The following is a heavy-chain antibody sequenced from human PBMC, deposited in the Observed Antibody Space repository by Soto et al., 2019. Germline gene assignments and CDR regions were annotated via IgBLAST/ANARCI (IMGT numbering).Heavy chain of an antibody. Sequence: PVKVSCKAAGGAFSSYAISWVRKDHGQGLEWMGGIIPIFGTANYAQKFQGRVTITADESTSTAYMELSSLRSEDTAVYYCARSLKAARRVYYYGMDVWGQGTTVTVSS. J-gene: IGHJ6*02. D-gene: IGHD6-6*01. CDR3: ARSLKAARRVYYYGMDV. CDR2: IIPIFGTA. V-gene: IGHV1-69*13. CDR1: GGAFSSYA.